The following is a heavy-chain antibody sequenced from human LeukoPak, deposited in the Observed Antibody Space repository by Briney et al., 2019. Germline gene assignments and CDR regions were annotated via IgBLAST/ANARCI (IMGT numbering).Heavy chain of an antibody. CDR2: INPNSGGT. V-gene: IGHV1-2*02. D-gene: IGHD3-9*01. Sequence: ASVKVSCKASGYTFTGYYMHWVRQAPGQGLEWMGWINPNSGGTNYAQKFQGRVTMTRDTSISTAYMELSSLRSEDTAVYYCARGKYYDILTGYYKGDNWFDPWGQGTLVTVSS. CDR3: ARGKYYDILTGYYKGDNWFDP. CDR1: GYTFTGYY. J-gene: IGHJ5*02.